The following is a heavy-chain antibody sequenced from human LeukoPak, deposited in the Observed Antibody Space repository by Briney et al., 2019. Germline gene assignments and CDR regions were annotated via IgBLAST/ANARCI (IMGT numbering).Heavy chain of an antibody. Sequence: SETLSLTCAVYGGSFSGYYWSWIRQPPGKGLEWIGYIYYSGSTNYNPSLKSRVTISVDTSKNQFSLKLSSVTAADTAVYYCARGEPFYDILTGYYISWFDPWGQGTLVTVSS. J-gene: IGHJ5*02. CDR3: ARGEPFYDILTGYYISWFDP. CDR1: GGSFSGYY. CDR2: IYYSGST. V-gene: IGHV4-59*01. D-gene: IGHD3-9*01.